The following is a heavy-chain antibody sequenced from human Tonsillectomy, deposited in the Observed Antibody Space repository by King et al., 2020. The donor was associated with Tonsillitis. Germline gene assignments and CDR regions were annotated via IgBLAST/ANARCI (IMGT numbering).Heavy chain of an antibody. CDR2: IYHSGST. D-gene: IGHD3-22*01. CDR3: ARDARYYDSRGYTYFFDY. CDR1: GYSISSGYY. J-gene: IGHJ4*02. V-gene: IGHV4-38-2*02. Sequence: VQLQESGPGLAKPSETLSLTCAVSGYSISSGYYWGWIRQPPGKGLEWIGSIYHSGSTYYNPSLKSRVTLSVDTSKNQFSLKLSSVTAADTAVYYCARDARYYDSRGYTYFFDYWGQGTLVTVSS.